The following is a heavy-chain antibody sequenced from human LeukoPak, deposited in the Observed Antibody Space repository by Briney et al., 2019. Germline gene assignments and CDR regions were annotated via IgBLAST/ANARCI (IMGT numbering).Heavy chain of an antibody. CDR1: GYTFTRFG. CDR2: ISGYNDNP. J-gene: IGHJ5*02. V-gene: IGHV1-18*01. Sequence: DSVKVSCKASGYTFTRFGISWVRQAPGQGLEWMGWISGYNDNPHYVQNFQGRVTMTTDTSSSPAYMELRSLGSDDTAVYYCARVGRDCRDTRCTWSDWLDPWGQGTLVTVSS. D-gene: IGHD2-2*01. CDR3: ARVGRDCRDTRCTWSDWLDP.